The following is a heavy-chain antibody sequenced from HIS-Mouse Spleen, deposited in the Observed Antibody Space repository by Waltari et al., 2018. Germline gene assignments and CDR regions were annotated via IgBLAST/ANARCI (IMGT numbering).Heavy chain of an antibody. CDR1: GFPVSSYG. J-gene: IGHJ4*02. CDR3: AKDKHHAFDY. Sequence: QVQLVESGGGVVQPGRSLRLSCAASGFPVSSYGMHRVRQAPGKGLEWVAVISYDGSNKYYADSVKGRFTISRDNSKNTLYLQMNSLRAEDTAVYYCAKDKHHAFDYWGQGTLVTVSS. CDR2: ISYDGSNK. V-gene: IGHV3-30*18.